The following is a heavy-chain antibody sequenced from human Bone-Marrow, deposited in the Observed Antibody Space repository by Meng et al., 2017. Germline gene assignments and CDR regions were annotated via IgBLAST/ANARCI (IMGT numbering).Heavy chain of an antibody. V-gene: IGHV4-59*10. J-gene: IGHJ3*02. CDR1: GGSFSGYY. CDR3: ARGFTLGYSYVDDAFDI. CDR2: IYTSGST. D-gene: IGHD5-18*01. Sequence: SETLSLTCAVYGGSFSGYYWSWIRQPAGKGLEWIGRIYTSGSTNYNPSLKSRVTISVDTSKNQFSLKLSSVTAADTAVYYCARGFTLGYSYVDDAFDIWGQGTMVTV.